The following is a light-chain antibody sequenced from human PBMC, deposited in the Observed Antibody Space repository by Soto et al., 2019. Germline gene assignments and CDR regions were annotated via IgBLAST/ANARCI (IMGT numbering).Light chain of an antibody. CDR3: MQALQTPPIT. Sequence: IQMTQSPSSLSASVGDRVTITCQATQDIRKYLNWYQQKPGKAPKLLIYDASSLETGVPSRFSGSGSGTDFTLKISRVEAEDVGVYYCMQALQTPPITFGQGTRLEIK. V-gene: IGKV1-33*01. J-gene: IGKJ5*01. CDR1: QDIRKY. CDR2: DAS.